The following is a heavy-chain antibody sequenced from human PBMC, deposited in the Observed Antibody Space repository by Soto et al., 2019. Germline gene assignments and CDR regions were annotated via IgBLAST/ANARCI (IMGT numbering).Heavy chain of an antibody. V-gene: IGHV3-21*01. CDR1: GFTFSSYS. CDR3: ARDHPDPARMDV. Sequence: PGGSLRLSCAASGFTFSSYSMNWIRQAPGKGLEWVSSISSSSSYIYYADSVKGRFTISRDNAKNSLYLQMNSLRAEDTAVYYCARDHPDPARMDVWGQGTTVTVS. CDR2: ISSSSSYI. J-gene: IGHJ6*02.